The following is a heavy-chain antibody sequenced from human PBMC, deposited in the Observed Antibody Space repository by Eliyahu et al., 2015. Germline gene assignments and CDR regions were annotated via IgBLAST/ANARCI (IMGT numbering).Heavy chain of an antibody. CDR2: ISTSGSSI. V-gene: IGHV3-21*01. CDR3: VRGGAWNGFDF. Sequence: DVQLVESGGGLVKPGGSLRLSCAASGFSFSNYALNWVRQAPGEGVEWLSSISTSGSSIYYADSMKGRISISRDNAKNSLYLQMNSLRVDDTAVYYCVRGGAWNGFDFWGQGTLVTVSS. D-gene: IGHD1-1*01. J-gene: IGHJ4*02. CDR1: GFSFSNYA.